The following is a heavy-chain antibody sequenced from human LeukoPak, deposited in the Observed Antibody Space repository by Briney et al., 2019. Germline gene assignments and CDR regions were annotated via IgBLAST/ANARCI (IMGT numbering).Heavy chain of an antibody. J-gene: IGHJ3*02. D-gene: IGHD2-21*01. V-gene: IGHV3-21*01. CDR1: GFTFSSYS. CDR3: ARDRGSGDDYSPDAFDI. Sequence: PGGSLRLSCAASGFTFSSYSMNWVRQAPGKGLEWVSSISSSSSYIYYADSVKGRFTISRDNAKNSLYLQMNSLRAEDTAVYYCARDRGSGDDYSPDAFDIWGQGTMVTVSS. CDR2: ISSSSSYI.